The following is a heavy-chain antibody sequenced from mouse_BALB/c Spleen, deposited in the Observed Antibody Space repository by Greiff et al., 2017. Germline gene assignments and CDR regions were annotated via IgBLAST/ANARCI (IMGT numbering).Heavy chain of an antibody. CDR1: GFTFSSYA. D-gene: IGHD2-1*01. CDR2: ISSGGST. CDR3: ARGDGNYGVDY. J-gene: IGHJ4*01. V-gene: IGHV5-6-5*01. Sequence: EVQLQQSGGGLVKPGGSLKLSCAASGFTFSSYAMSWVRQTPEKRLEWVASISSGGSTYYPDSVKGRFTISRDNARNILYLQMSSLRSEDTAMYYCARGDGNYGVDYWGQGTSVTVSS.